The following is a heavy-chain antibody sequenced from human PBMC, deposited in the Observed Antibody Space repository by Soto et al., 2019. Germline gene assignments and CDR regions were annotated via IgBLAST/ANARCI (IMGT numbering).Heavy chain of an antibody. J-gene: IGHJ5*02. V-gene: IGHV1-18*04. CDR2: ISAYNGNT. CDR3: ARIEYSSSSGSWFDP. D-gene: IGHD6-6*01. Sequence: ASVKVSCKASGYTFTSYGISWVRQAPGQGLEWMGWISAYNGNTNYAQKLQGRVTMTTDTSTSTAYMELRSLRSDDTAVYYCARIEYSSSSGSWFDPWGQGTLVTVSS. CDR1: GYTFTSYG.